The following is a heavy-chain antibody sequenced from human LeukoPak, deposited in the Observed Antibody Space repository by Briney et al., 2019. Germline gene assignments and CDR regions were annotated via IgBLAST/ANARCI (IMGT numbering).Heavy chain of an antibody. CDR3: ARENSGYEARFDY. Sequence: ASVKVSCKASGYTFTNYAMHWVRQAPGQRLEWMGWINTGNGNTKYSQEFQGRVTITADESTSTAYMELSSLRSEDTAVYYCARENSGYEARFDYWGQGTLVTVSS. CDR2: INTGNGNT. V-gene: IGHV1-3*03. CDR1: GYTFTNYA. D-gene: IGHD5-12*01. J-gene: IGHJ4*02.